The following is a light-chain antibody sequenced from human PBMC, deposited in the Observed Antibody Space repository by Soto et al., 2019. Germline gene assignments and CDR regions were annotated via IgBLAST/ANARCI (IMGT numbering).Light chain of an antibody. CDR3: TAWDDRLRAVV. Sequence: QSLLTQPPSASGTPGHRVTISCSGGSSNIGSNTVNWYQHLPGAAPKLLIYGNDQRPSGVPDRFSGSKSGTSVFLAISGLQSEDEADYYWTAWDDRLRAVVFGGGTKLTVL. CDR2: GND. J-gene: IGLJ2*01. CDR1: SSNIGSNT. V-gene: IGLV1-44*01.